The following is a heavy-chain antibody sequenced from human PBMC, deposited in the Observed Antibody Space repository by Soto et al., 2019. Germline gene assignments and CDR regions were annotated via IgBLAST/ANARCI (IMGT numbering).Heavy chain of an antibody. CDR2: IYWDDDT. D-gene: IGHD3-3*01. Sequence: QITLNESGPTLVKPTQTLTLTCTFSGFSLTTSGVGVGWIRQSPGKAPEWLALIYWDDDTRYSPSLKSRLTITKDTSKNQVVLTMSNLDPADTATYNCAHRVLGSVLGLVTPTAIYFDFWGQGTPVPISS. J-gene: IGHJ4*02. V-gene: IGHV2-5*02. CDR3: AHRVLGSVLGLVTPTAIYFDF. CDR1: GFSLTTSGVG.